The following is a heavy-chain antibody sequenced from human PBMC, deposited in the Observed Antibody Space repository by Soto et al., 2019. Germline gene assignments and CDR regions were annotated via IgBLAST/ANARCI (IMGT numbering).Heavy chain of an antibody. Sequence: GGSLRLSCAVSGFTIRSTYFSWVRQAPGKGLEWVSAISGSGGSTYYADSVKGRFTISRDNSKNTLYLQMNSLRAEDTAVYYCAKVLLPGYYDSSDPFDYWGQGTLVTVSS. J-gene: IGHJ4*02. CDR2: ISGSGGST. V-gene: IGHV3-23*01. CDR1: GFTIRSTY. D-gene: IGHD3-22*01. CDR3: AKVLLPGYYDSSDPFDY.